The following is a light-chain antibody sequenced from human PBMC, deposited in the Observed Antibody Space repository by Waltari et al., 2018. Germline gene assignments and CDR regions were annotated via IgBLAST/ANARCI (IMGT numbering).Light chain of an antibody. CDR1: NIERRS. J-gene: IGLJ1*01. CDR3: QIWDTLSHHFV. Sequence: SFVLTQPPSVSVAPGQTARITCGGNNIERRSMNWYQQKPGQAPVLVVYEDIDRPSGIPERLSGSKSGNTATLSITRVEAGDETDYYCQIWDTLSHHFVFGAGTKVTVL. CDR2: EDI. V-gene: IGLV3-21*02.